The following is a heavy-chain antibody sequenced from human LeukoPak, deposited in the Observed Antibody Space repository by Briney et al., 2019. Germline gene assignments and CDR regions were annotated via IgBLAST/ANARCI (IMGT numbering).Heavy chain of an antibody. J-gene: IGHJ6*02. Sequence: GGSLTLSCAASGFTVSSYYMSWVRQAPGKGLEWVSVIYSGGSTYYSDSVKGRFTTSTNNSKNTMYLQMDSLRAEDTAVYYCAREKGDYYYYGMDVWGQGTTVTVSS. D-gene: IGHD1-26*01. CDR3: AREKGDYYYYGMDV. CDR2: IYSGGST. CDR1: GFTVSSYY. V-gene: IGHV3-66*01.